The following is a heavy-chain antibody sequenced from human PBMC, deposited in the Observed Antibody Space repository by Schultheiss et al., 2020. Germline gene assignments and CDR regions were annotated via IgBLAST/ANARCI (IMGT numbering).Heavy chain of an antibody. D-gene: IGHD6-19*01. Sequence: GSLRLSCTVSGGSISSYYWSWIRQPPGKGLEWIGYIYYSGSTNYNPSLKSRVTISVDKSKNQFSLKLSSVTAADTAVYYCARASTNSSGWYEDFGYWGQGILVTVSS. CDR3: ARASTNSSGWYEDFGY. CDR1: GGSISSYY. V-gene: IGHV4-59*08. J-gene: IGHJ4*02. CDR2: IYYSGST.